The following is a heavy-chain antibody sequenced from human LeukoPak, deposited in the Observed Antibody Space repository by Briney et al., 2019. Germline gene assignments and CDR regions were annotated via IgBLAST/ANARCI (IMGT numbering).Heavy chain of an antibody. CDR1: GGSVGSAGYY. D-gene: IGHD1-26*01. CDR2: IYYIRNT. CDR3: ARTQSQSGSYRYYFGY. V-gene: IGHV4-61*08. Sequence: SETLSLTCTVSGGSVGSAGYYRSWIRQPPGGGLEWIGYIYYIRNTNYNPSLKSRVTMSLDPSKNQFSLKLNSVTAADTAVYYCARTQSQSGSYRYYFGYWGQGTLVTVSS. J-gene: IGHJ4*02.